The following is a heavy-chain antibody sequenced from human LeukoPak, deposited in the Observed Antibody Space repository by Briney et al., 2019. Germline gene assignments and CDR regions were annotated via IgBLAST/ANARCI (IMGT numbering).Heavy chain of an antibody. V-gene: IGHV3-23*01. Sequence: PGGSLRLSCAASGFTFSSYAMSWVRQAPGKGLEWVSAISGSGGSTYYADSVKGRFTISRDNSKNTLYLQMNSLRAEDTALYYCAKSYGSGSLFDYWGQGTLVTVSS. J-gene: IGHJ4*02. CDR3: AKSYGSGSLFDY. CDR1: GFTFSSYA. CDR2: ISGSGGST. D-gene: IGHD3-10*01.